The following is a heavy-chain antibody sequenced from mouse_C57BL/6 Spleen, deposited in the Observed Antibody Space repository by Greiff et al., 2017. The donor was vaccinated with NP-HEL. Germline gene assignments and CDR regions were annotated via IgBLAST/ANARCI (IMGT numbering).Heavy chain of an antibody. CDR2: IDPSDSET. Sequence: VQLQQPGAELVRPGSSVKLSCKASGYTFTSYWMHWVKQRPIQGLEWIGNIDPSDSETHYNQKFKDKATLTVDKSSSTAYMQLSSLTSEDSAVYYCARRTPFDGYFDYWGQGTTLTVSS. CDR3: ARRTPFDGYFDY. J-gene: IGHJ2*01. V-gene: IGHV1-52*01. CDR1: GYTFTSYW. D-gene: IGHD2-3*01.